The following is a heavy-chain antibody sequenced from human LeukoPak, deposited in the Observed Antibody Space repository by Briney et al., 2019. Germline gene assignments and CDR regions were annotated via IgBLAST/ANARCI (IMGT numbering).Heavy chain of an antibody. CDR1: GFTFSSYS. CDR3: ARVGYSSGWYGWFDP. Sequence: GGSLRLSCAASGFTFSSYSMNWVRQVPGKGLEWVSSISSSSSYIYYADSVKGRFTISRDNAKNSLFLQMNSLRAEDTAVYYCARVGYSSGWYGWFDPWGQGTLVTVSS. D-gene: IGHD6-19*01. J-gene: IGHJ5*02. V-gene: IGHV3-21*01. CDR2: ISSSSSYI.